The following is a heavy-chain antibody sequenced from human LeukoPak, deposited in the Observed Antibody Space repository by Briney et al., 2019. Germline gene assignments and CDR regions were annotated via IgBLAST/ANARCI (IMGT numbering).Heavy chain of an antibody. J-gene: IGHJ4*02. CDR3: ARDHGTSSDAVFDY. CDR1: GFIFSSYS. V-gene: IGHV3-21*01. CDR2: ISSSSSYI. Sequence: GGSLRLSCAASGFIFSSYSMNWVRQAPGKGLEWVSSISSSSSYIYYADSVKGRFTISRDNAKNSLYLQMNSLRAEDTAVYYCARDHGTSSDAVFDYWGQGTLVTVSS.